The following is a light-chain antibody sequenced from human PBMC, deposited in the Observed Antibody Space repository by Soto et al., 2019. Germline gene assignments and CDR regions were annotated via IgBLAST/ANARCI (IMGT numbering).Light chain of an antibody. CDR3: FSYTSSGTYV. CDR1: SSDVGNYKY. V-gene: IGLV2-14*01. CDR2: EVS. J-gene: IGLJ1*01. Sequence: SALTQPASVSGSPGQSITISCTGTSSDVGNYKYVSWYQQHPGKAPKLMIYEVSNRPSGVSNRFSGSKSGNTASLTISGLQAEDETDYYCFSYTSSGTYVFGPGTKVTVL.